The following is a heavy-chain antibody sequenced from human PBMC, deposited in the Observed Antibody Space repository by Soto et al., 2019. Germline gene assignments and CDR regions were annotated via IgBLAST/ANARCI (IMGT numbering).Heavy chain of an antibody. J-gene: IGHJ5*01. CDR1: GYTFTSYY. Sequence: ASVKVSCKASGYTFTSYYMHWVRQAPGQGLEWMGIINPSGGSTSYAQKFQGRVTMTRDTSTSTVYMELSSLRSDDTAIYYCVRDQKYFRVNGNWFDSWGQGTLVTVSS. V-gene: IGHV1-46*01. D-gene: IGHD2-2*01. CDR2: INPSGGST. CDR3: VRDQKYFRVNGNWFDS.